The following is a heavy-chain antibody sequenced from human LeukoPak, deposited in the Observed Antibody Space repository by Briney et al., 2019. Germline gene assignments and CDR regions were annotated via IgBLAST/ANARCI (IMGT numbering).Heavy chain of an antibody. CDR3: TSICSSTSCYPQALDY. J-gene: IGHJ4*02. CDR1: GFTFSTYA. Sequence: GGSLRLSCAGSGFTFSTYAMHWVRQAPGKGLEWVGFIRSKAYGGTTEYAASVKGRFTISRDDSKSIAYLQMNSLKTEDTAVYYCTSICSSTSCYPQALDYWGQGTLVTVSS. D-gene: IGHD2-2*01. CDR2: IRSKAYGGTT. V-gene: IGHV3-49*04.